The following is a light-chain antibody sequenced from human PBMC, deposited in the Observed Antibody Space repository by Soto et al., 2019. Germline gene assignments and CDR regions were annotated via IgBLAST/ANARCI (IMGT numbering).Light chain of an antibody. J-gene: IGKJ4*01. Sequence: EMVMTQSPATLSVSPGERATLSCRASQSVYSNLAWYQQKPGQAPRLLIYGTSTRATGIPARFSGSGSGTEFSLTISSLQSEDFAVYYCQQYNNWPLTFGGGTKVEIK. CDR3: QQYNNWPLT. V-gene: IGKV3-15*01. CDR1: QSVYSN. CDR2: GTS.